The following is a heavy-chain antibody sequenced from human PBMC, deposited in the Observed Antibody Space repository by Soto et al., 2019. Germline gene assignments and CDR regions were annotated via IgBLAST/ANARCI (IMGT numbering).Heavy chain of an antibody. D-gene: IGHD3-16*01. CDR1: GFPFTDAW. CDR2: IKSKTHGGTT. Sequence: GGSLRLSCAASGFPFTDAWMAWVRQAPGKRLEWVGRIKSKTHGGTTDYGAPVKDRFIISRDDSRNRVYLQMSSLETEDTAVYYCTSDVGQMSLTIFSSWGQGALVTVSS. J-gene: IGHJ5*02. CDR3: TSDVGQMSLTIFSS. V-gene: IGHV3-15*01.